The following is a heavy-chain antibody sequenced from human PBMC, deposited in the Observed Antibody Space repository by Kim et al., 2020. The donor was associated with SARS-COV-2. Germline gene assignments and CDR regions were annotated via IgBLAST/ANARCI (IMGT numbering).Heavy chain of an antibody. CDR3: ASSLKGPSGDFDY. V-gene: IGHV1-18*01. Sequence: AQKLQGRVTMTTDTSTSTAYMELRSLRSDDTAVYYCASSLKGPSGDFDYWGQGTLVTVSS. J-gene: IGHJ4*02.